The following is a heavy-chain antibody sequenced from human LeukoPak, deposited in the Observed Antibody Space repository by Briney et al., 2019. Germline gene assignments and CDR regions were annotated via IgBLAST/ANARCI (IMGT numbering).Heavy chain of an antibody. J-gene: IGHJ4*02. CDR1: GFTFSSYS. Sequence: GGSLRLSCAASGFTFSSYSMNWVRQAPGKGLEWVSSISSSSSYICYADSVKGRFTISRDNAKNSLYLQMNSLRAEDTAVYYCARADYYDSSGYFDYWGQGTLVTVSS. V-gene: IGHV3-21*01. CDR3: ARADYYDSSGYFDY. D-gene: IGHD3-22*01. CDR2: ISSSSSYI.